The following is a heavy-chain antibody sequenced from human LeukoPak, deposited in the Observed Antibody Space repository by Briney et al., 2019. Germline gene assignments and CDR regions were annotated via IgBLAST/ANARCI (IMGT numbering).Heavy chain of an antibody. CDR1: GFIFSRYW. J-gene: IGHJ4*02. CDR2: IKEDGSEK. D-gene: IGHD3-3*01. CDR3: ARGGNDFWSRYPPFFDY. V-gene: IGHV3-7*01. Sequence: GGSLRLSCAASGFIFSRYWMSWVRQAPGKGLEWVANIKEDGSEKYYVDSVKGRFTISRDNAKNSLYLQMNSLRAEDTAVYYCARGGNDFWSRYPPFFDYWGQGTLVTVSS.